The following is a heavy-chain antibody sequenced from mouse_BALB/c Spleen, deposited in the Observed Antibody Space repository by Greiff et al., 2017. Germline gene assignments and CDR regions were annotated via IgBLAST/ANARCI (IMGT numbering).Heavy chain of an antibody. V-gene: IGHV2-9*02. J-gene: IGHJ3*01. CDR2: IWAGGST. Sequence: VHLVESGPGLVAPSQSLSITCTVSGFSLTSYGVHWVRQPPGKGLEWLGVIWAGGSTNYNSALMSRLSISKDHSKSQVFLKMNSLQTDDTAMYYCARDSLMITGTWFAYWGQGTLVTVSA. CDR1: GFSLTSYG. CDR3: ARDSLMITGTWFAY. D-gene: IGHD2-4*01.